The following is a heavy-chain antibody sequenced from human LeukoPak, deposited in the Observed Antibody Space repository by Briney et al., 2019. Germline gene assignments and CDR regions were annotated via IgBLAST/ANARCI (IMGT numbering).Heavy chain of an antibody. CDR3: AKELVSRSSLTFDS. CDR2: TGGSVDYT. V-gene: IGHV3-23*01. CDR1: GFTFSSNA. D-gene: IGHD6-13*01. J-gene: IGHJ4*02. Sequence: GGSLRLSCAASGFTFSSNAMAWVRQAPGKGLEWVSATGGSVDYTFYAESVKGRFTTSRDNSKNTLYLQMSGLRVEDTAVYYCAKELVSRSSLTFDSWGQGALVTVSS.